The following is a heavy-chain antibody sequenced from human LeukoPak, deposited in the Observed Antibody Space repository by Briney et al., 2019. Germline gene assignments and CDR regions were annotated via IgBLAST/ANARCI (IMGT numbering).Heavy chain of an antibody. Sequence: ASVKVFCKASGYTFTSYYMHWVRQAPGQGLEWMGIINPSGGSTSYAQKFQGRVTMTRDMSTSTVYMELSSLRSEDTAVYYCAREASTLDTAMIYDYWGQGTLVTVSS. CDR1: GYTFTSYY. CDR2: INPSGGST. CDR3: AREASTLDTAMIYDY. D-gene: IGHD5-18*01. V-gene: IGHV1-46*01. J-gene: IGHJ4*02.